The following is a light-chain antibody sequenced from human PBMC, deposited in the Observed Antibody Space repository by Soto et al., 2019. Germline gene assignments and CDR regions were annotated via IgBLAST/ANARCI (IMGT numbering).Light chain of an antibody. J-gene: IGLJ3*02. CDR1: SSDVGRNY. CDR2: RKD. V-gene: IGLV1-47*01. Sequence: QSVLTQAASASATPGQRVIISCSGSSSDVGRNYVHWYQQFPGTAPKLLIYRKDERPSGVPDRFSGSNSGTSASLAISGLRSEDEADYYCAAWDDSLSAWVFGGGTKVTVL. CDR3: AAWDDSLSAWV.